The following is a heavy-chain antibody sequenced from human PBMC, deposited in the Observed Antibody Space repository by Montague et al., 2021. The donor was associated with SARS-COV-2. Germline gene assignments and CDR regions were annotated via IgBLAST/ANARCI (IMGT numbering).Heavy chain of an antibody. V-gene: IGHV3-66*01. CDR3: ARALSFSNWFDP. CDR2: IYSGGTT. Sequence: SLRLSCAASGFTVSSNHMSWVRQAPGKGLEWVSVIYSGGTTYYADSVKGRFTISRDNSKNTLYLQMYSLRAEDTAVYYCARALSFSNWFDPWGQGTLVTVSS. D-gene: IGHD2-2*01. J-gene: IGHJ5*02. CDR1: GFTVSSNH.